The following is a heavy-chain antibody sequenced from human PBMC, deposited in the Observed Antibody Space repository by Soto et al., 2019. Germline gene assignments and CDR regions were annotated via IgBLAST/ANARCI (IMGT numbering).Heavy chain of an antibody. D-gene: IGHD3-3*01. V-gene: IGHV4-30-4*01. CDR3: ARGGSLSWSGFFFRGMDV. J-gene: IGHJ6*02. CDR1: GGSISSGDYY. CDR2: IYYSGST. Sequence: TSETLSLTCTVSGGSISSGDYYWSWIRQPPGKGLEWIGYIYYSGSTYYNPSLKSRVTISVDTSKNQFSLKLSSVTAADTAVYYCARGGSLSWSGFFFRGMDVWGQGTTVTVSS.